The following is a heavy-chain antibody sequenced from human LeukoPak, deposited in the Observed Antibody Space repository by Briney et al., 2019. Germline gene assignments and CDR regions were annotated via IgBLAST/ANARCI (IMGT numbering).Heavy chain of an antibody. Sequence: SETLSLTCTVSGGSISHYYWSWIRQPPGKGLEWIGYIYYSGTTNYNPSLKSRVTISVDTSKNQFSLKLNSGTAADTAVYYCAREDPRTKVPEGMDVWGQGTTVTVSS. CDR1: GGSISHYY. V-gene: IGHV4-59*01. CDR2: IYYSGTT. J-gene: IGHJ6*02. D-gene: IGHD4/OR15-4a*01. CDR3: AREDPRTKVPEGMDV.